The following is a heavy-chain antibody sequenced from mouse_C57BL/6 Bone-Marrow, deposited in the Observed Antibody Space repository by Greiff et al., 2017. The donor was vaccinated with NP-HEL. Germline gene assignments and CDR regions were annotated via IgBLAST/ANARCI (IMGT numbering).Heavy chain of an antibody. CDR1: GYTFTSYW. D-gene: IGHD1-1*01. CDR3: AIITAVVATEYAMDY. J-gene: IGHJ4*01. CDR2: IFPGSGST. Sequence: QVQLQQSGPELVRPGASVKISCKAPGYTFTSYWMQWVRQRPGQGLEWIGEIFPGSGSTYYNEKFKGKATLTVDTSSSTAYMQLISLTSEHSAVYFCAIITAVVATEYAMDYWGQGTSVTVSS. V-gene: IGHV1-56*01.